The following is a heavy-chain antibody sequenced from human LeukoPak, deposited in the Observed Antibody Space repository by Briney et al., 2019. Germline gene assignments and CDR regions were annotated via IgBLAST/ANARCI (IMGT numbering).Heavy chain of an antibody. V-gene: IGHV4-39*07. Sequence: PSETLSLTCTVSGGSIGSSSYHWGWIRQPPRKALEWIGNIYHSGSTFYNPSLKSRITMSVDVSKNKFSLKLSSVTAADTAVYYCARQVDYYGSGSYIDFWGQGALVTVSS. D-gene: IGHD3-10*01. CDR3: ARQVDYYGSGSYIDF. CDR2: IYHSGST. J-gene: IGHJ4*02. CDR1: GGSIGSSSYH.